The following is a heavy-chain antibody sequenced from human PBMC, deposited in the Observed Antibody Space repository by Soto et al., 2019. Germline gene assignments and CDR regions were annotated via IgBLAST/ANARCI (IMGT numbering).Heavy chain of an antibody. CDR3: VRGGRGYTRDDVFDF. D-gene: IGHD2-2*02. Sequence: EVQLVESGGGLVKPGGSLRLSCVDSGFTFSSYSMNWVRQAPGKGLEWVSAIASSSSPIFYADSLKGRFTISRDNDKNLLYLQMNSLRVADTDVYYCVRGGRGYTRDDVFDFWGQGTMVTVSS. CDR1: GFTFSSYS. J-gene: IGHJ3*01. V-gene: IGHV3-21*06. CDR2: IASSSSPI.